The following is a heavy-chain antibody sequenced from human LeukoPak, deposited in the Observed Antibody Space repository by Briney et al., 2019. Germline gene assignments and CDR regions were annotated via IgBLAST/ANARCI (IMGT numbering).Heavy chain of an antibody. D-gene: IGHD1-26*01. V-gene: IGHV4-34*01. J-gene: IGHJ4*02. CDR1: GGSFSGYY. CDR3: ARRGGSGRAFDF. Sequence: SETLSLTCAVYGGSFSGYYWSWIRQPPGKGLEWIGEINHSGSTNYNPSLKSRVTISVDTSKNQFSLKLSSVTAADTAVYYCARRGGSGRAFDFWGQGTLVTASS. CDR2: INHSGST.